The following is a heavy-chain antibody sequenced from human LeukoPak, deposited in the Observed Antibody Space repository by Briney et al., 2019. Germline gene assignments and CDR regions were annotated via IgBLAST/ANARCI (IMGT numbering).Heavy chain of an antibody. Sequence: PSETLSLTCTVSGGSISSYYWSWIRQPPGKGLEWIGYIYYSGSTYYNPSLKSRVTISVDTSKNQFSLKLSSVTAADTAVYYCARVWGGYSGYDPKIFDYWGQGTLVTVSS. D-gene: IGHD5-12*01. V-gene: IGHV4-59*12. J-gene: IGHJ4*02. CDR3: ARVWGGYSGYDPKIFDY. CDR1: GGSISSYY. CDR2: IYYSGST.